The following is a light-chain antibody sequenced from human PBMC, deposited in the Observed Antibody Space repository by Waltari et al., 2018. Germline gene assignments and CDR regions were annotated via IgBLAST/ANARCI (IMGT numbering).Light chain of an antibody. V-gene: IGKV3-20*01. J-gene: IGKJ1*01. CDR2: AAS. CDR3: QHYVRLPVT. Sequence: SCRASQSVSRTLAWYQQTPGQAPSLLIYAASTRATGIPDRFSGSGSGTDFRLTISRLEPEDFAVYYCQHYVRLPVTFGQGTKVEIK. CDR1: QSVSRT.